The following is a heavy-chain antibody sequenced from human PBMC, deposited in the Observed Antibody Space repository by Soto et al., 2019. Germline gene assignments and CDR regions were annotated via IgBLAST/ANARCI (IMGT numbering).Heavy chain of an antibody. J-gene: IGHJ4*02. D-gene: IGHD3-10*01. CDR3: ARGVLYYYGSGSYVTPFDY. V-gene: IGHV4-34*01. CDR2: INHSGST. Sequence: PSETLSLTCAVYGGSFSGYYWSWIRQPPGKGLEWIGEINHSGSTNYNPSLKSRVTISVDTSKNQFSLKLSSVTAADTAVYYCARGVLYYYGSGSYVTPFDYWGQGILVTVS. CDR1: GGSFSGYY.